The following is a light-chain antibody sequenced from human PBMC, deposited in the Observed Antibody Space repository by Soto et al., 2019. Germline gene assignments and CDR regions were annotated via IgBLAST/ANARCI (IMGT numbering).Light chain of an antibody. CDR2: GGS. J-gene: IGKJ1*01. Sequence: EMVMTQSPATLSVSPGERATLSCRASQSVSSNLAWYQQKPGQAPRLLIYGGSTRATGIPARFSGSGSGTEFTLTISSLQSEDFAVYYCQQYNNWPRTFGQGTKVEIK. CDR1: QSVSSN. V-gene: IGKV3-15*01. CDR3: QQYNNWPRT.